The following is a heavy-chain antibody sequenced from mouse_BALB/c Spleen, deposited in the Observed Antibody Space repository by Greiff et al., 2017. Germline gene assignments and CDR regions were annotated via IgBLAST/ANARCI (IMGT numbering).Heavy chain of an antibody. CDR1: GFNIKDTY. D-gene: IGHD2-2*01. J-gene: IGHJ3*01. CDR3: ARYYGYDEGAY. Sequence: VQLKQSGAELVKPGASVKLSCTASGFNIKDTYMHWVKQRPEQGLEWIGRIDPANGNTKYDPKFQGKATITADTSSNTAYLQLSSLTSEDTAVYYGARYYGYDEGAYWGQGTLVTVSA. V-gene: IGHV14-3*02. CDR2: IDPANGNT.